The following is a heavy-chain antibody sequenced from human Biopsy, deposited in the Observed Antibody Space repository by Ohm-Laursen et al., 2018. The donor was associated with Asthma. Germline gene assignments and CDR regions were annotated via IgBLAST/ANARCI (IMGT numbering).Heavy chain of an antibody. J-gene: IGHJ4*02. Sequence: ASVKVPCKISGYSLTDLSMHWVRQAPGQGLEWMGGHDHEEGGTVNARRSQGRVTMTEDTSTDTAYMELSSLSSDDTAVYYCASDFPKDYVRYNFQFWGQGTLVTVSS. CDR2: HDHEEGGT. V-gene: IGHV1-24*01. CDR3: ASDFPKDYVRYNFQF. D-gene: IGHD4-17*01. CDR1: GYSLTDLS.